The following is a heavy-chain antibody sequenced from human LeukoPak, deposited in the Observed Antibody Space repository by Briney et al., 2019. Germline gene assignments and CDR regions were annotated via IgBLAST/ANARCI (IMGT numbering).Heavy chain of an antibody. CDR1: GDSMSDYY. D-gene: IGHD4-23*01. CDR2: IFTSGNT. J-gene: IGHJ4*02. V-gene: IGHV4-4*07. Sequence: SETLSLTCTVSGDSMSDYYWSWIRQPVGKGLEWIGRIFTSGNTKYNPSFQSRVTMSVDTSRKQISLKMTSVTAADTAVYYCASKDYGGNRCFDYWGQGTLVTVSS. CDR3: ASKDYGGNRCFDY.